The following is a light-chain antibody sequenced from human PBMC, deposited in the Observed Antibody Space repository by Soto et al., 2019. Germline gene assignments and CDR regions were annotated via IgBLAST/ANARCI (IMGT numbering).Light chain of an antibody. CDR2: GAS. Sequence: DIQMTQSPSLVSAAVGDRVTITRRASQSVSTWLAWYQQRPGRAPQMLVHGASVLESGVSSRFSGSGSGRQFTLTISSLQSEDVATYICQQYNSYTPTFGPGTKVEI. J-gene: IGKJ1*01. CDR1: QSVSTW. CDR3: QQYNSYTPT. V-gene: IGKV1-5*01.